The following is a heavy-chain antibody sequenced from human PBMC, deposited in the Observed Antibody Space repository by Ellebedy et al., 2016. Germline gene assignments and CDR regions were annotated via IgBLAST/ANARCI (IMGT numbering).Heavy chain of an antibody. CDR1: GGSFSGSY. J-gene: IGHJ4*02. Sequence: SETLSLTXAVSGGSFSGSYWIWIRQPPGKGLEWIGEINYSGSTSYNPSLTSRVTMSVDTSKNHFSLELRSVTAADTAVYYCATLTIPGGSDSWGQGTLVTVSS. CDR3: ATLTIPGGSDS. CDR2: INYSGST. D-gene: IGHD5-24*01. V-gene: IGHV4-34*01.